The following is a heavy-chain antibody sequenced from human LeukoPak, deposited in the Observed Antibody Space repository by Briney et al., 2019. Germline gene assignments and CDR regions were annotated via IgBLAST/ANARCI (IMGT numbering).Heavy chain of an antibody. CDR3: ARYYGGKPRRGYYFDY. V-gene: IGHV1-18*01. J-gene: IGHJ4*02. CDR1: GYTFTSYG. Sequence: ASVKVSCKASGYTFTSYGISWVRQAPGQGLEWMGWISAYNGNTNYAQKLQGRVTMTTDTSTSTAYMELRSLRSDDTAVYYCARYYGGKPRRGYYFDYWGQGTLVTVSS. D-gene: IGHD4-23*01. CDR2: ISAYNGNT.